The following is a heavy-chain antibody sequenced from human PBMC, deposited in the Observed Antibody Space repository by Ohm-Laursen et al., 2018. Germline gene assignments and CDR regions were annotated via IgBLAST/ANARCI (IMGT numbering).Heavy chain of an antibody. CDR1: GGTFSSYA. Sequence: SSVKVSCKASGGTFSSYAISWVRQAPGQGLEWMGRIIPILGIANYAQKFQGRVTMTRDTSISTAYMELSRLRSDDTAVYYCARGGTGFDYWGQGTLVTVSS. V-gene: IGHV1-69*04. CDR2: IIPILGIA. CDR3: ARGGTGFDY. J-gene: IGHJ4*02. D-gene: IGHD2-15*01.